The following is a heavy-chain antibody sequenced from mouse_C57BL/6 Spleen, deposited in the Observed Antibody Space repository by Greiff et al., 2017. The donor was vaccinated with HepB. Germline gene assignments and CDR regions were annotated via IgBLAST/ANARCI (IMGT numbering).Heavy chain of an antibody. CDR2: IYPGDGDT. V-gene: IGHV1-82*01. Sequence: QVQLQQSGPELVKPGASVKISCKASGYAFSSSWMNWVKQRPGKGLEWIGRIYPGDGDTNYNGKFKGKATLTADKSSSTAYMQLSSLTSEDSAVYFCARKDYEDYAMDYWGQGTSVTVSS. CDR1: GYAFSSSW. J-gene: IGHJ4*01. CDR3: ARKDYEDYAMDY. D-gene: IGHD2-4*01.